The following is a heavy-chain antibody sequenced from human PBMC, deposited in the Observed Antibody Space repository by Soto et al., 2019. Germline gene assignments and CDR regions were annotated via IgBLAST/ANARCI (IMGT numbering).Heavy chain of an antibody. CDR1: GFTFSSYG. CDR2: IWYDGSNK. J-gene: IGHJ4*02. Sequence: QVQLVASGGGVVQPGRSLRLSCAASGFTFSSYGMHWVRQAPGKGLEWVAGIWYDGSNKYYAYSVKGRFTISSNTSNNTLSLQMNSLGAEDTAVYYCARGDYYDYWGQGTLVTVAS. CDR3: ARGDYYDY. V-gene: IGHV3-33*01.